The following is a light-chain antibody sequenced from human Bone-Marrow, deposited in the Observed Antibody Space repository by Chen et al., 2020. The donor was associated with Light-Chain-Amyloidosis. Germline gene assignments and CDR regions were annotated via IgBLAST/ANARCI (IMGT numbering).Light chain of an antibody. J-gene: IGKJ5*01. Sequence: DMVMTQSPLSLPVTPGEPASISCRSSQSLLHANGYNYLDWYLQKPGQSPQLLIYLGSNRASGVPDRVMGSGSGTDFTLKISRVEAEDVGVYYCMQALQSVTFGQGTRLEI. CDR3: MQALQSVT. V-gene: IGKV2-28*01. CDR2: LGS. CDR1: QSLLHANGYNY.